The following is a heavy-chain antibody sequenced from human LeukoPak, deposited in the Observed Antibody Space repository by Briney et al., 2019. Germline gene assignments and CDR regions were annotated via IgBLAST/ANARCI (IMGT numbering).Heavy chain of an antibody. CDR3: ARVAGATGGAYYYYYMDV. D-gene: IGHD1-26*01. CDR1: GGSISSSSYY. CDR2: IYYSGST. J-gene: IGHJ6*03. Sequence: PSETLSLTCTVSGGSISSSSYYWGWIRQPPGKGLEWIGSIYYSGSTNYNPSLKSRVTISVDTSKNQFSLKLSSVTAADTAVYYCARVAGATGGAYYYYYMDVWGKGTTVTISS. V-gene: IGHV4-39*07.